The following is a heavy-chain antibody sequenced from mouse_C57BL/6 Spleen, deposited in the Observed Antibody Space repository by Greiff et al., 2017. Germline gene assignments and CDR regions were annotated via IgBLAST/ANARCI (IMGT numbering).Heavy chain of an antibody. D-gene: IGHD2-1*01. CDR3: ARTAGYGNSWYFDV. CDR2: IYPGDGDT. Sequence: VHLVESGPELVKPGASVKISCKASGYAFSSSWMNWVKQRPGKGLEWIGRIYPGDGDTNYNGKFKGKATLTADKSSSTAYMQLSSLTSEDSAVYFCARTAGYGNSWYFDVWGTGTTVTVSS. J-gene: IGHJ1*03. V-gene: IGHV1-82*01. CDR1: GYAFSSSW.